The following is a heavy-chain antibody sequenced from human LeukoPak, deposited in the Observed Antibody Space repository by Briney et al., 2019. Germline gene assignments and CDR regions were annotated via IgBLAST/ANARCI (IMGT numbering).Heavy chain of an antibody. Sequence: GGSLRLSCAASGFTFSSYSMNWVRQAPGKGLEWVSSISSSSSYIYYADSVKGRFTISRDNAKNSLYLQMNSLRAEDTAVYYCAREGITIFGVPRNAFDIWGQGTMVTVSS. D-gene: IGHD3-3*01. V-gene: IGHV3-21*01. CDR1: GFTFSSYS. CDR2: ISSSSSYI. CDR3: AREGITIFGVPRNAFDI. J-gene: IGHJ3*02.